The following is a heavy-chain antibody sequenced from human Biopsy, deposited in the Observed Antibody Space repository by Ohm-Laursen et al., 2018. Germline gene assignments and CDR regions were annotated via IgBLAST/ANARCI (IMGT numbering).Heavy chain of an antibody. Sequence: TLSLTCTVSGGSISGSSWSWIRQAPGRGLEWVGYISYSGRPSNNPSLKSRITISVDTTKNQISLKVTSVTAADTAVYYCAKHGSGWTGDDALHIWGQGTMVTVSS. CDR3: AKHGSGWTGDDALHI. CDR2: ISYSGRP. J-gene: IGHJ3*02. CDR1: GGSISGSS. D-gene: IGHD6-19*01. V-gene: IGHV4-59*08.